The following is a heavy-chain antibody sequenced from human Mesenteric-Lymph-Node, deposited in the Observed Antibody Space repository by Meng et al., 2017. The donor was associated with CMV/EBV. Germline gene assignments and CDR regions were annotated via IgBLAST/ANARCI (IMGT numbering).Heavy chain of an antibody. J-gene: IGHJ4*02. Sequence: GESLKTSCAASGFTFSSYSMNWVRQAPGKGREWVSFISASSSDIYYADSVKGRFTISRDNAKNSLYLQMNSLRAEDTAVYYCARSPYGGPLGYWGQGTLVTVSS. D-gene: IGHD4-23*01. CDR3: ARSPYGGPLGY. CDR2: ISASSSDI. CDR1: GFTFSSYS. V-gene: IGHV3-21*01.